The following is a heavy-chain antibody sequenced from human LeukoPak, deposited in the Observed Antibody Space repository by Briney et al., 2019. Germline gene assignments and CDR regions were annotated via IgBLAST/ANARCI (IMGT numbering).Heavy chain of an antibody. D-gene: IGHD3-10*01. CDR1: GGTFSSYA. CDR2: IIPILGIA. CDR3: ARESVGNYYGSGSYPPDY. V-gene: IGHV1-69*04. J-gene: IGHJ4*02. Sequence: SVKVSCKASGGTFSSYAISWVRQAPGQGLEWMGRIIPILGIANYAQKFQGRVTITADESTSTAYMELSSLRSEDTAVYYCARESVGNYYGSGSYPPDYWGQGTLVTVSS.